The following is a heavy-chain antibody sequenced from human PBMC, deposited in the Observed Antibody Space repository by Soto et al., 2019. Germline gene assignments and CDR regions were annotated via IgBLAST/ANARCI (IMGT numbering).Heavy chain of an antibody. CDR3: ANRNWLES. V-gene: IGHV3-23*01. CDR1: GFIFTTYA. Sequence: EVQLLESGGGLVQPGGPLRLSCATSGFIFTTYAMSWVRQAPGKGLEWVAAISESAGSTFYADSVRGRFTISRDNSNNMLFLQMSSLTADDTAVYYCANRNWLESWGRGTLVTVSS. J-gene: IGHJ5*01. CDR2: ISESAGST.